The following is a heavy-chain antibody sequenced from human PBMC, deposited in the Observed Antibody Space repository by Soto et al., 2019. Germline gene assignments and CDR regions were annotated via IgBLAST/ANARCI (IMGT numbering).Heavy chain of an antibody. CDR2: INANSGNT. CDR1: GYTFTGYY. D-gene: IGHD2-2*01. V-gene: IGHV1-2*02. J-gene: IGHJ6*03. CDR3: AREDIVVVPAAHHLYYYYYMDV. Sequence: GASVKVSCKAAGYTFTGYYMHWVRQAPGQGLEWMGWINANSGNTNYAQKFQGRVTITRDTSTSTAYMELSSLRSEDTAVYYCAREDIVVVPAAHHLYYYYYMDVWGKGTTVTVSS.